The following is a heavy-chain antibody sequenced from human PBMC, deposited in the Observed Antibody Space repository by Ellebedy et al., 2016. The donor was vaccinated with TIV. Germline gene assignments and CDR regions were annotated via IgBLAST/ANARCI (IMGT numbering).Heavy chain of an antibody. CDR1: GASLSRYY. CDR2: IYYSGST. D-gene: IGHD1-26*01. V-gene: IGHV4-59*01. CDR3: ASGGMSYRIGGLIRY. J-gene: IGHJ4*02. Sequence: MPSETLSLTCTVSGASLSRYYSSWIRQPPGKGLEWLGYIYYSGSTNYNTSLKSRVTISVDTSKNQCCLKLSSVTDADTAVYYCASGGMSYRIGGLIRYWGQGTLVTVSS.